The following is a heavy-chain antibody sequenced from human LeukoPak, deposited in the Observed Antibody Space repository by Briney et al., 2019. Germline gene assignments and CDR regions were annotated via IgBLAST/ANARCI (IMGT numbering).Heavy chain of an antibody. CDR2: IYYSGST. CDR3: ARETAASDAFDI. Sequence: SETLSLTCTVSGGSVSSGSFYWSWIRQPPEKGLEWIGYIYYSGSTNYNPSLKSRVTISVDTSKNQFSLKVTSVTAADTAVYYCARETAASDAFDIWGQGAMVTVSS. J-gene: IGHJ3*02. CDR1: GGSVSSGSFY. V-gene: IGHV4-61*01. D-gene: IGHD2-21*02.